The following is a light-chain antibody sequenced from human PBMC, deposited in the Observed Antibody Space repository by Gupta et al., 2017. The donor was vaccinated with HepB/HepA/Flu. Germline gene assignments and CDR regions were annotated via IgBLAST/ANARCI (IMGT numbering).Light chain of an antibody. CDR1: QDITNY. Sequence: DIQMTQSPSSLSASVGDRITISCQASQDITNYLHWYQQKPGKAPELLLYDSSNLETGVPSRFSGSGSGTHLTLTINSRQPEDIATYYCQQFDNLPITFGQGTRLDIK. CDR3: QQFDNLPIT. J-gene: IGKJ5*01. CDR2: DSS. V-gene: IGKV1-33*01.